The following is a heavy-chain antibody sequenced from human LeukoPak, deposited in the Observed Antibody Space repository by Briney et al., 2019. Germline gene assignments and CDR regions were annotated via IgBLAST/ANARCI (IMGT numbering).Heavy chain of an antibody. CDR3: ARHYDNDGYYYPHFGY. CDR2: IYYRST. CDR1: GDSVSSYY. J-gene: IGHJ4*02. D-gene: IGHD3-22*01. Sequence: SSETLLQACTVSGDSVSSYYWSWIRQPPGKGLEWIGYIYYRSTNYNPSLQSRVTISIDTSKNQLSMKLSSVTAADTAVYYCARHYDNDGYYYPHFGYWGQGTLVTVSS. V-gene: IGHV4-59*08.